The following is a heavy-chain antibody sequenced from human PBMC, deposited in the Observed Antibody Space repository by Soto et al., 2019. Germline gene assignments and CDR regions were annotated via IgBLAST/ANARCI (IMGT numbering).Heavy chain of an antibody. CDR2: IYYSGST. V-gene: IGHV4-59*06. Sequence: SETLSLTCTVSGGSISSYYWSWIRQPPGKGLEWIGYIYYSGSTYYNPSLKSRVTISVDTSKNQFSLKLSSVTAADTAVSYCARKHPMAGGYYYGMDVWGQGTTVTVSS. CDR3: ARKHPMAGGYYYGMDV. CDR1: GGSISSYY. D-gene: IGHD2-21*01. J-gene: IGHJ6*02.